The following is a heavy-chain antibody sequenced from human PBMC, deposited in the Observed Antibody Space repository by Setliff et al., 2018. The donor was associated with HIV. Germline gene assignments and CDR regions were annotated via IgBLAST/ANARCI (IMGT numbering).Heavy chain of an antibody. Sequence: PSETLSLTCTVSGGSISSSSYYWGWIRQPPGKGLEWIGSIYYSGSTYYNPSLKSRVTISVDTSKNQFSLKLTSVTAADTAVYSCARRGGALGYYYMDVWGKGTTVTVSS. V-gene: IGHV4-39*01. J-gene: IGHJ6*03. D-gene: IGHD3-16*01. CDR1: GGSISSSSYY. CDR3: ARRGGALGYYYMDV. CDR2: IYYSGST.